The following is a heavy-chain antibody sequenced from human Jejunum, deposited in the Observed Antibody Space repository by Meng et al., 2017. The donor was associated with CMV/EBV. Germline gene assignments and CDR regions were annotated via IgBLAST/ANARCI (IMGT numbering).Heavy chain of an antibody. Sequence: QVHPQEAVPGLGKPSGTLSPACTVPGGSTSGYYWNWIRQPAGKGLEWIGRVYMSGSTNYNPSLRSRVAMSVDTSKTQFSLRLTSVTAADTAVYYCARDRMAAPGTFEYWGQGTLVTVSS. CDR2: VYMSGST. CDR1: GGSTSGYY. V-gene: IGHV4-4*07. J-gene: IGHJ4*02. CDR3: ARDRMAAPGTFEY. D-gene: IGHD6-13*01.